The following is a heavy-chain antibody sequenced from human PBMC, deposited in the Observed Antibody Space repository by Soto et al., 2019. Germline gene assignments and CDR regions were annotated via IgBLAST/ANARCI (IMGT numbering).Heavy chain of an antibody. CDR1: GFTFSNYG. V-gene: IGHV3-33*01. D-gene: IGHD1-26*01. CDR2: IWHDGNNK. J-gene: IGHJ6*02. Sequence: VGSLRLSCAASGFTFSNYGMHWVRQAPGKGLEWVAIIWHDGNNKYYADSVRGRFIISRDNSKNRLYLQMNSLRAEDTAVYYCASDLVGASDSYGLDVWGQGTPVTV. CDR3: ASDLVGASDSYGLDV.